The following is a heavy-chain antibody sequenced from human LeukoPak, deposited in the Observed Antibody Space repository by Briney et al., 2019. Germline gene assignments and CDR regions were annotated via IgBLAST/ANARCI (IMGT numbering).Heavy chain of an antibody. CDR3: ARRSSSYGSGNIGGY. V-gene: IGHV1-8*01. D-gene: IGHD3-10*01. Sequence: ASVKVSCKASGYTFTGYDINWVRQATGQGLEWMGWMNPNSGNTGYAQKFQGRVTMTRNTSISTAYIELSSLRSEDKAVYYCARRSSSYGSGNIGGYWGQGTLVTVSS. CDR1: GYTFTGYD. J-gene: IGHJ4*02. CDR2: MNPNSGNT.